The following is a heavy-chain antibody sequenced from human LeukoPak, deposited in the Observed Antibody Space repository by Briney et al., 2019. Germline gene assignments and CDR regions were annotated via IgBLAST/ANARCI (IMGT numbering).Heavy chain of an antibody. D-gene: IGHD2-15*01. J-gene: IGHJ4*02. Sequence: GGSLRLSCAASGFTFDDYAMHWVRQAPGKGLEWVSGISWNSGSIGYADSVKGRFTISRDNAKSSLYLQMNSLRAEDMALYYCAKGSGISGLDYWGQGTLVTVSS. V-gene: IGHV3-9*03. CDR2: ISWNSGSI. CDR1: GFTFDDYA. CDR3: AKGSGISGLDY.